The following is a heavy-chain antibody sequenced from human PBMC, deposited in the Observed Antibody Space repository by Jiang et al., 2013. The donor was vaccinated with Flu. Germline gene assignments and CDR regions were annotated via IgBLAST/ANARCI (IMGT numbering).Heavy chain of an antibody. CDR2: IYYSGST. Sequence: SSRSYVLGLDPPAPTGRGLEWIGSIYYSGSTYYNPSLKSRVTISVDTSKNQFSLNLSSVTAADTAVYYCARTSDYDFWSGPGGWFDPWGQGTLVTVSS. V-gene: IGHV4-39*01. CDR1: SSRSYV. D-gene: IGHD3-3*01. J-gene: IGHJ5*02. CDR3: ARTSDYDFWSGPGGWFDP.